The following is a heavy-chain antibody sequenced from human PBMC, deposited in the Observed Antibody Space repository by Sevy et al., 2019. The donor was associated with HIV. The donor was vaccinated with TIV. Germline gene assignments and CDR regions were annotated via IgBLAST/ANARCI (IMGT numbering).Heavy chain of an antibody. D-gene: IGHD6-19*01. CDR3: VSLFLSYRSGWSYFDY. J-gene: IGHJ4*02. CDR2: FSSGST. Sequence: GGSLRLSCAISGFTVNDKYIIWVRQAPGKGLEWVSVFSSGSTYYADSAKGRFTISRDNSKNTVYLQMNSLRAEDTAVYYCVSLFLSYRSGWSYFDYWGQGTPVTVSS. CDR1: GFTVNDKY. V-gene: IGHV3-66*02.